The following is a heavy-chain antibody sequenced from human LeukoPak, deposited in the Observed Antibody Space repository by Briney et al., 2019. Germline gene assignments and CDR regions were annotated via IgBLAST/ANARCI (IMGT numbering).Heavy chain of an antibody. CDR1: GLSVSSTY. Sequence: PGGSLRLFCAASGLSVSSTYMTWVRQAPGKGLEWVSVIYSGGGTNYADSLKGRFSISRDNSKNSLYLQMNSLRAEDTAVYYCVGECKHWGQGTLVTVSS. J-gene: IGHJ4*02. CDR3: VGECKH. CDR2: IYSGGGT. V-gene: IGHV3-53*01. D-gene: IGHD4-17*01.